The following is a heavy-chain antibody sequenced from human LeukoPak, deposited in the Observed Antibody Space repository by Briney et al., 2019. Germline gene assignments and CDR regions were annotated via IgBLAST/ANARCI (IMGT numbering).Heavy chain of an antibody. CDR2: INPNTGVT. J-gene: IGHJ4*02. CDR3: ARADPAGYYYDSSGHEFDY. CDR1: GYTFTGYY. Sequence: GASVKVSCKTSGYTFTGYYMHWVRQAPGQGLEWMGWINPNTGVTNYARKLQGRVTMTRDTSISTAYMELSRLRSDDTAVYYCARADPAGYYYDSSGHEFDYWGQGTLVTVSS. V-gene: IGHV1-2*02. D-gene: IGHD3-22*01.